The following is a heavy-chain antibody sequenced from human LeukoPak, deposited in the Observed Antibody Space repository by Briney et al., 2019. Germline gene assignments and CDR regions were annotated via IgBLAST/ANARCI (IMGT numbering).Heavy chain of an antibody. V-gene: IGHV3-72*01. D-gene: IGHD6-19*01. CDR3: AREGDGGWGDFDY. CDR2: TRNKANSYTT. J-gene: IGHJ4*02. Sequence: PGGSLRLSCAGSGFTFSDHYMDWVRQAPGKGLEWVGRTRNKANSYTTEYAASVRGRFTISRDDSKNSLYLQMNSLKTEDTAMYYCAREGDGGWGDFDYWGQRTLVTVSS. CDR1: GFTFSDHY.